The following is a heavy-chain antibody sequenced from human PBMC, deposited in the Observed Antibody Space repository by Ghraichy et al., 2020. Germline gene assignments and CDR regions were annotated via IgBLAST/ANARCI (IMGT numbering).Heavy chain of an antibody. CDR2: IFHSGST. Sequence: SETLSLTCSVSGGAISPYYWSWIRQPPGKGLEWIGYIFHSGSTNYNPSLRSRVTISVDTSKNQFSLKLTSVTAADTAVYYCARQAIPAYYGMDVWGQGTTVTVSS. CDR1: GGAISPYY. D-gene: IGHD2-2*01. CDR3: ARQAIPAYYGMDV. J-gene: IGHJ6*02. V-gene: IGHV4-59*01.